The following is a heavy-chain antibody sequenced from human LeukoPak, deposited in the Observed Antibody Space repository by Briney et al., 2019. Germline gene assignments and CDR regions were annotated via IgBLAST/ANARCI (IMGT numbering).Heavy chain of an antibody. CDR2: ISSSADST. D-gene: IGHD3-10*01. J-gene: IGHJ4*02. CDR3: AKNGLWFGELLGDY. V-gene: IGHV3-23*01. CDR1: GLSFSSYA. Sequence: GGSLRLSCAASGLSFSSYAMSWVRQAPGKGLEWVSVISSSADSTYYADSVKGRFTTSRDNSKNMLYLQMHSLRAEDTAVYYCAKNGLWFGELLGDYWGQGTLVTVSS.